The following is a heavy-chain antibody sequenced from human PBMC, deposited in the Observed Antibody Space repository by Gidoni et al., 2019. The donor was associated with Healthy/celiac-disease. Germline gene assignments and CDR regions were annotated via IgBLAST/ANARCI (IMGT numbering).Heavy chain of an antibody. D-gene: IGHD4-17*01. Sequence: QVQLVESGGGVVQPGRSLRLSCAASGFTFSSYAMHWVRQAPGKGLEWVAVISYDGSNKYYADSVKGRFTISRDNSKNTLYLQMNSLRAEDTAVYYCARDGTPTVVTARYYYGMDVWGQGTTVTVSS. CDR1: GFTFSSYA. CDR3: ARDGTPTVVTARYYYGMDV. V-gene: IGHV3-30-3*01. CDR2: ISYDGSNK. J-gene: IGHJ6*02.